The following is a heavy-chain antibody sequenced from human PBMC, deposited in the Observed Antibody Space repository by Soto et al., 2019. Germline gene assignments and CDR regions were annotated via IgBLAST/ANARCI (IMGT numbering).Heavy chain of an antibody. J-gene: IGHJ4*02. CDR2: TYYRSKWYK. D-gene: IGHD3-16*01. CDR3: ARGHDGYVDN. CDR1: GDSVSSNSAA. V-gene: IGHV6-1*01. Sequence: SQTLSLTCAISGDSVSSNSAAWNWIRQSPSRGLEWLGRTYYRSKWYKGYAVSVKSRITINPDTSKNQFSLQLNSVTSEDTAVYYCARGHDGYVDNWGQGTLVTVSS.